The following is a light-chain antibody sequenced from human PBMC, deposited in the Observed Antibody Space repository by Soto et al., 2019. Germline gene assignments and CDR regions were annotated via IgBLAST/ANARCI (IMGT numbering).Light chain of an antibody. J-gene: IGKJ2*01. CDR2: AAS. Sequence: AIQMTQSPYSLSASVGDRVTITCRASQDIGNALGWYQQKPGRAPKILIYAASSLQSGVPSRFSGSGTGTDFTLTISSLQSEEFATYCCQQHSNLPLTFGQGTNLRVK. CDR3: QQHSNLPLT. V-gene: IGKV1-6*01. CDR1: QDIGNA.